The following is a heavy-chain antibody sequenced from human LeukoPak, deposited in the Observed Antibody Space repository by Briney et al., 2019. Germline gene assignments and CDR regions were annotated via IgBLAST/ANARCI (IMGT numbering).Heavy chain of an antibody. CDR2: INPNSGGT. D-gene: IGHD4-17*01. Sequence: AASVKVSCKASGYTLTGYYMHWVRQAPGQGLEWMGWINPNSGGTKYVQKFQGRVSMTRDPSISTAYMELSRLRSDDTAVYYCARGFHGEYYFDYWGQGTLVTVSS. J-gene: IGHJ4*02. CDR3: ARGFHGEYYFDY. V-gene: IGHV1-2*02. CDR1: GYTLTGYY.